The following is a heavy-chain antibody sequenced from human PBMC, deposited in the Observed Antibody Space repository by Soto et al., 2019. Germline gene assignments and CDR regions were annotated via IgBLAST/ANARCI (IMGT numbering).Heavy chain of an antibody. CDR1: GGTFSSYT. V-gene: IGHV1-69*02. Sequence: QVQLVQSGAEVKKPGSSVKVSCKASGGTFSSYTISWVRQAPGQGLEWMGRIIPILGIANYAQKFQGRVTITADKSTSTAYMELSSLRSEDTAVYYCASRGDFLGFGEQFNDAFDIWGQGTMVTVSS. D-gene: IGHD3-10*01. CDR3: ASRGDFLGFGEQFNDAFDI. J-gene: IGHJ3*02. CDR2: IIPILGIA.